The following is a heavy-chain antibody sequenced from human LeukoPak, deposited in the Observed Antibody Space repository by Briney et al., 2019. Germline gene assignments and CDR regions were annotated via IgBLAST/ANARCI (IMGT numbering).Heavy chain of an antibody. J-gene: IGHJ4*02. Sequence: GGSLRLSCASSGFTFSSYGGSWVRQAPGKGLEWVSGISGSGHRTYYADSVKGRFTISRDNSKSTLYLQMNSLRAEDTAVYYCAKDWGEYFDYVWGSFTSFDSWGQGTLVTVSS. D-gene: IGHD3-16*01. CDR2: ISGSGHRT. CDR3: AKDWGEYFDYVWGSFTSFDS. V-gene: IGHV3-23*01. CDR1: GFTFSSYG.